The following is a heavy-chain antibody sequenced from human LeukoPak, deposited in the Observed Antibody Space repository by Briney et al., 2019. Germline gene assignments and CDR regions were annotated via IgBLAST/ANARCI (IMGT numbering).Heavy chain of an antibody. CDR2: ISGSGGST. CDR1: GFTFSSYA. Sequence: PGGSLRLSCAASGFTFSSYAMTWVRQAPGKGLEWVSAISGSGGSTHYADSVKGRFTISRDNSKNTLYLQMNSLRVEDTAVYYCAKREVVVRGVHFYGMDVWGQGTTVTVSS. V-gene: IGHV3-23*01. J-gene: IGHJ6*02. CDR3: AKREVVVRGVHFYGMDV. D-gene: IGHD3-10*01.